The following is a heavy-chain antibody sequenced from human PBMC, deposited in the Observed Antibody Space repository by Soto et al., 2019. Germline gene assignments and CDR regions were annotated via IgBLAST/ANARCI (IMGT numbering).Heavy chain of an antibody. V-gene: IGHV4-61*01. CDR1: CGSVTSGTYY. J-gene: IGHJ3*02. CDR2: IYYSGST. CDR3: ATANAGAFNI. Sequence: KTSETLSLTCTVSCGSVTSGTYYWSWIRQPPGKGLEYIGYIYYSGSTNYNPSLNSRVTISVDTPKNQFSLKLSSATAADTALYYCATANAGAFNIWGQGTMVTVS.